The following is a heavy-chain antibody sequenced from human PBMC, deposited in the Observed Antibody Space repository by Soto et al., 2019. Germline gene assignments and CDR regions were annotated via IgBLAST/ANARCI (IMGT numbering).Heavy chain of an antibody. CDR3: ARFRRIYFGV. D-gene: IGHD3-10*01. V-gene: IGHV4-59*01. Sequence: QVQLQESGPGLVKPSETLSLTCTVSGDSMSPFYWSWIRQPPGKGLEWIGYIYHIGTTTYNPSLKSRVTISLDSSKNQFSLKLNSVTAADTAVYYCARFRRIYFGVWGQGTLVTVSS. CDR1: GDSMSPFY. J-gene: IGHJ4*02. CDR2: IYHIGTT.